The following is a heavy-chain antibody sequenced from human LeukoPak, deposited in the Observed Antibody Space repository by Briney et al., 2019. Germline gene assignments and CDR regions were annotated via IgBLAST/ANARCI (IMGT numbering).Heavy chain of an antibody. V-gene: IGHV1-69*13. J-gene: IGHJ4*02. CDR1: GGTFSSYA. D-gene: IGHD6-13*01. CDR3: ARVRIAAAGTVPFDY. Sequence: SVKVSCKASGGTFSSYAISWVRQAPGQGLEWMGGIIPIFGTANYAQKFQDRITITADESTSTAYMELSSLSSEDTAVYYCARVRIAAAGTVPFDYWGQGTLVTVSS. CDR2: IIPIFGTA.